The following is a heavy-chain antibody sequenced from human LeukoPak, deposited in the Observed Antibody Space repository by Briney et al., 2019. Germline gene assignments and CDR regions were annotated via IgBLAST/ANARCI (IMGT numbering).Heavy chain of an antibody. CDR1: GYTFTGYY. Sequence: ASVKVSCKASGYTFTGYYVHWVRQAPGQGLEWMGRINPNSGDTNYAQKFQGRVTMTRDTSISTAYMELSRLRSDDTTVYYCARDYCGGDCFPDYWGQGTLVTVSS. D-gene: IGHD2-21*02. CDR2: INPNSGDT. CDR3: ARDYCGGDCFPDY. J-gene: IGHJ4*02. V-gene: IGHV1-2*06.